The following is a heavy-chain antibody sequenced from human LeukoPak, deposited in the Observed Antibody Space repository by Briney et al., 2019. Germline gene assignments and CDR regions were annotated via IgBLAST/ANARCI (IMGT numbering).Heavy chain of an antibody. Sequence: SQTLSLTCAISGDSVSSNSAAWNWIRQSPSRGLEWLGRTYYRSKWYNDYAVSVKSRITINPDTSKNQFSLQLNSVTPEDTAVYYCAREQVIAAAGTPSQNWFDPWGQGTLVTVSS. D-gene: IGHD6-13*01. CDR1: GDSVSSNSAA. CDR2: TYYRSKWYN. J-gene: IGHJ5*02. V-gene: IGHV6-1*01. CDR3: AREQVIAAAGTPSQNWFDP.